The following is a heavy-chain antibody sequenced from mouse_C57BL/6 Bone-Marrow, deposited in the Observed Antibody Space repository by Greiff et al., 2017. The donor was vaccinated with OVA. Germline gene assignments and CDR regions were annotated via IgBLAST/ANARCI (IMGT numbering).Heavy chain of an antibody. CDR1: GFTFSNYW. D-gene: IGHD2-2*01. V-gene: IGHV6-3*01. CDR2: IRLKSDNYAT. Sequence: DVKVEESGGGLVQPGGSLKLSCVASGFTFSNYWMNWVRQSPEKGLEWVAQIRLKSDNYATHYAESVKGRFTISRDDSKSSVYLQMNNLRAEDTGIYYCTGGGYPFAYWGQGTLVTVSA. J-gene: IGHJ3*01. CDR3: TGGGYPFAY.